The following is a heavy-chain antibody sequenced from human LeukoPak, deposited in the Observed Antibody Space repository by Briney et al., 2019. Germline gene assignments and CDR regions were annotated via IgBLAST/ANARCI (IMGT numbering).Heavy chain of an antibody. CDR2: ISDSDGNT. Sequence: PGRSLRPSCAASGFTFSSYWMSWVRQAPGKGLEWVSAISDSDGNTYYADSVKGRFTISRDNSKNTLYLQMNSLRGEDTAVYYCASALRIYYYFDYWGQGTLVTVSS. D-gene: IGHD1-26*01. V-gene: IGHV3-23*01. CDR1: GFTFSSYW. J-gene: IGHJ4*02. CDR3: ASALRIYYYFDY.